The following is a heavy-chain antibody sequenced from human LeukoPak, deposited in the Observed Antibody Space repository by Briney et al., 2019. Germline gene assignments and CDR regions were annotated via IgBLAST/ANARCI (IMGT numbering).Heavy chain of an antibody. CDR2: IRYDGNSY. V-gene: IGHV3-30*02. Sequence: GGSLRLSCAASGFTFSHSGMHWVRQAPGKGLEWVAFIRYDGNSYYYADSVKGRFTISRDNSKNTLYLQMNSLRAEDTAVYYCAKQYSNYPSYYYYYMDVWGKGTTVTFSS. J-gene: IGHJ6*03. D-gene: IGHD4-11*01. CDR1: GFTFSHSG. CDR3: AKQYSNYPSYYYYYMDV.